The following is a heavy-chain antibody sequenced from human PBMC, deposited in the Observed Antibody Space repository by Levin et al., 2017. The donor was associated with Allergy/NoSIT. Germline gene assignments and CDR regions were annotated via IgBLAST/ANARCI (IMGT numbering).Heavy chain of an antibody. CDR1: GFTFSDFY. V-gene: IGHV3-11*01. Sequence: LSLTCTASGFTFSDFYMTWLRQAPGKGLEYLSYISGDGRDIKYADSVKGRFTISRDNAEKSLYLQMNSLRAEDTAVYYCGRAARTTESRGQGTLVTVSS. CDR2: ISGDGRDI. J-gene: IGHJ4*02. D-gene: IGHD1-1*01. CDR3: GRAARTTES.